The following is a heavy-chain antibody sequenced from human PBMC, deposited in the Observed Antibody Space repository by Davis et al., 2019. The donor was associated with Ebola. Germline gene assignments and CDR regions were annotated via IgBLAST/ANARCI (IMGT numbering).Heavy chain of an antibody. Sequence: GGSLRLSCAASGFTFSNYSMNWVRQAPGKGLEWVSSISSDSDYIYYADSAKGRFTISRDNAKNSLYLQMNSLRVEDTAVYYCTTDSGSCISTSCYLYYYYGMDVWGQGTTVTVSS. CDR2: ISSDSDYI. CDR1: GFTFSNYS. D-gene: IGHD2-2*01. CDR3: TTDSGSCISTSCYLYYYYGMDV. V-gene: IGHV3-21*06. J-gene: IGHJ6*02.